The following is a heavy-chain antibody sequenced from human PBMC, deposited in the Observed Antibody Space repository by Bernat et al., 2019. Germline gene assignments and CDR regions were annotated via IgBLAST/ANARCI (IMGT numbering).Heavy chain of an antibody. Sequence: QVQLVVSGGGLVKPGGSLRLSCAASGFIFSDHYMSWIRQAPGKGLEWVSYIDKTGTETNYADSLKGRFTISRDNAKNSLYLQLNSLRAEDTAVYYCGRGHWGIDYWGQGILVTVSP. CDR1: GFIFSDHY. V-gene: IGHV3-11*06. D-gene: IGHD3-16*01. CDR2: IDKTGTET. CDR3: GRGHWGIDY. J-gene: IGHJ4*02.